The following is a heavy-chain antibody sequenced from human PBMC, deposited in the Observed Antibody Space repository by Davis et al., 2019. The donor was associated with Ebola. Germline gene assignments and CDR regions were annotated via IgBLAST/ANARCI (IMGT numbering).Heavy chain of an antibody. J-gene: IGHJ4*02. CDR1: GASITSYY. D-gene: IGHD6-6*01. Sequence: SELLSPTCTVPGASITSYYWSWIRQPPGKGLEWIGYIYYSWSTNYNPSLKSRVTISVDTSKNQFSLKLSSVTAADTAVYYCARLESSSGLDYWGQGTLVTVSS. CDR2: IYYSWST. V-gene: IGHV4-59*08. CDR3: ARLESSSGLDY.